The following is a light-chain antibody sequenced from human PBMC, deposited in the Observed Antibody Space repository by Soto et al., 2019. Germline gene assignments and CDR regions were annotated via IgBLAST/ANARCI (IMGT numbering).Light chain of an antibody. J-gene: IGKJ1*01. CDR2: DAS. Sequence: EIVLTQSPATLSLSPGERATLSCRTSQSVSSYFAWYQQKPGQPPRLLIYDASNRATGIPARFSGSGSGTDFSLTISSLEPEDFAVYYCQQRSVWPLPFGQGAKVEI. V-gene: IGKV3-11*01. CDR3: QQRSVWPLP. CDR1: QSVSSY.